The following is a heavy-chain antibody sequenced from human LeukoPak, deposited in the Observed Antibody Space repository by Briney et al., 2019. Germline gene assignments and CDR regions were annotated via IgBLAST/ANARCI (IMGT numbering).Heavy chain of an antibody. CDR3: LPGKGY. J-gene: IGHJ4*02. D-gene: IGHD4-23*01. V-gene: IGHV3-7*01. CDR1: GLTFSTYW. Sequence: GGSLRLSCAASGLTFSTYWMNWVRQAPGKGLEWVANTNPDGNEKYYADSVRGRFSIFRDNANGILYLQMNNLRGEDTAVYYCLPGKGYWGQGTLVTVSS. CDR2: TNPDGNEK.